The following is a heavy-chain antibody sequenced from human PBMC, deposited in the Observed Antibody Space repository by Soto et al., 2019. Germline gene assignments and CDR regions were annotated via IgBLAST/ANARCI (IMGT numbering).Heavy chain of an antibody. CDR3: ARDRAAGRVDY. CDR1: GGTFSSYA. Sequence: ASVKVSCKASGGTFSSYASSWVRQAPGQGLEWMGGIIPIFGTANYAQKFQGRVTITADESTSTAYMELSSLRSEDTAVYYCARDRAAGRVDYGGQGTLVKVSS. CDR2: IIPIFGTA. V-gene: IGHV1-69*13. J-gene: IGHJ4*02. D-gene: IGHD6-13*01.